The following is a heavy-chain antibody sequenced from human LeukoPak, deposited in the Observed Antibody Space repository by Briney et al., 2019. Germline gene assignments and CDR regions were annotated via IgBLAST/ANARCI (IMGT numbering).Heavy chain of an antibody. V-gene: IGHV3-9*01. CDR2: ISWNSGSI. CDR3: AREVVPAARANWFDP. Sequence: PGGSLRLSCAASGFIFDDYAMHWVRQAPGKGLEWVSGISWNSGSIGYADSVKGRFTISRDNAKNSLYLQMNSLRAEDTALYYCAREVVPAARANWFDPWGQGTLVTVSS. J-gene: IGHJ5*02. D-gene: IGHD2-2*01. CDR1: GFIFDDYA.